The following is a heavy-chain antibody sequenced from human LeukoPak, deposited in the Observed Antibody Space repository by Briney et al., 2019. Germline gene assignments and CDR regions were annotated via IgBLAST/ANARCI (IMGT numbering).Heavy chain of an antibody. CDR1: GFTFSSYA. Sequence: PGGSLRLSCAASGFTFSSYAMHWVRQAPGKGLEWVAVISYDGSNKYYADSVKGRFTISRDNSKNTLYLQMNSLRAEDTAVYYCARALEYYYDSSGYPLDYWGQGTLVTVSS. V-gene: IGHV3-30-3*01. CDR3: ARALEYYYDSSGYPLDY. CDR2: ISYDGSNK. D-gene: IGHD3-22*01. J-gene: IGHJ4*02.